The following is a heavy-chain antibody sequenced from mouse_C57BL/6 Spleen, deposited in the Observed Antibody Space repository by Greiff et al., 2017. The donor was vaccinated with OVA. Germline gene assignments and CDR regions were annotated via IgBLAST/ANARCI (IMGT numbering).Heavy chain of an antibody. CDR2: IDPANGNT. V-gene: IGHV14-3*01. CDR3: AYYYGSSHWFAY. D-gene: IGHD1-1*01. CDR1: GFNIKNTY. Sequence: VQLKESVAELVRPGASVKLSCTASGFNIKNTYMHWVKQRPEQGLEWIGRIDPANGNTKYAPKFQGKATITADTSSNTAYLQLSSLTSEDTAIYYCAYYYGSSHWFAYWGQGTLVTVSA. J-gene: IGHJ3*01.